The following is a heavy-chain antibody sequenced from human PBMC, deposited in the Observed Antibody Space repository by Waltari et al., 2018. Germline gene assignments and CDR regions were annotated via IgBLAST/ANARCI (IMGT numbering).Heavy chain of an antibody. CDR1: GGPISSTYW. J-gene: IGHJ3*02. V-gene: IGHV4-4*02. CDR2: IYHTVNT. Sequence: QVQLQESGPGLVKPSVTLSLTRDASGGPISSTYWWSWVRQPPGKGLEWIGEIYHTVNTNYKPSLKRRVTISLDKSKNQFSLKLTSVTAADTAMYFCARGRGSNINTVRGVFDIWGQGTTVIVSS. D-gene: IGHD3-10*01. CDR3: ARGRGSNINTVRGVFDI.